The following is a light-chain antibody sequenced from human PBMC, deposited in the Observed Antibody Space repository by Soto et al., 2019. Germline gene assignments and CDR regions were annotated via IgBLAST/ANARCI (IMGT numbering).Light chain of an antibody. Sequence: DSQLTQYPSTLSASVGERVTITCRASQSPNNWMAWYQQKSGKAPKLLIYDVSTLASGVPSRFSGSVSWTECALTISSLQPDDAATYYSQQYYRYPVTFGQGTNVEVK. CDR2: DVS. CDR3: QQYYRYPVT. CDR1: QSPNNW. V-gene: IGKV1-5*01. J-gene: IGKJ2*01.